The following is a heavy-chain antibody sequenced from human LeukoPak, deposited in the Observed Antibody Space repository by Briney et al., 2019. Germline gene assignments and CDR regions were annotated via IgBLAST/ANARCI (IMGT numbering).Heavy chain of an antibody. CDR3: ARQDSGYIDY. CDR1: GGSFSGYY. Sequence: PSETLSLTCAVYGGSFSGYYWSWIRQPPGKGLEWIGEINHSGSTNYNPSLKSRVTISVDTSKNQFSLKLSSVTAADTAVYYCARQDSGYIDYWGQGTLVTVSS. V-gene: IGHV4-34*01. D-gene: IGHD3-22*01. J-gene: IGHJ4*02. CDR2: INHSGST.